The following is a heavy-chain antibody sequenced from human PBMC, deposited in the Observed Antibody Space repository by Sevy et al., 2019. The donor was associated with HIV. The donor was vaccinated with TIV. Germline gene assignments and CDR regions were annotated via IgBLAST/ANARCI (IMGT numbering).Heavy chain of an antibody. CDR3: ARGVRQWLGSGDY. CDR2: INPNSGGT. J-gene: IGHJ4*02. Sequence: ASVKVSCKASGYTFTGYYLHWVRQAPGQGFEWMGRINPNSGGTNYAQKFQGRVTMTRDTSISTAYMELSRLRSDDTAVYYCARGVRQWLGSGDYWGQGTLVTVSS. V-gene: IGHV1-2*06. CDR1: GYTFTGYY. D-gene: IGHD6-19*01.